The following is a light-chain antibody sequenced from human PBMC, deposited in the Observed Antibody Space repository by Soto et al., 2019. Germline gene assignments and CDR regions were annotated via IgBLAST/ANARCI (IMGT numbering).Light chain of an antibody. Sequence: DIQLTQSPSFLSASVGDRVTITCRASEGISSYLAWYQQKPGKAPKLLIYAASTLQSGVPSRFSGSRSRTEFTLTISRLQPEVFATYYCQQLNTYPFTFGPGTKVDIK. CDR3: QQLNTYPFT. CDR1: EGISSY. J-gene: IGKJ3*01. V-gene: IGKV1-9*01. CDR2: AAS.